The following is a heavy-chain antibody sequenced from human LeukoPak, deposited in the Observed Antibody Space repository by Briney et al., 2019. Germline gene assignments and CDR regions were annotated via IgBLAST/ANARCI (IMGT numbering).Heavy chain of an antibody. CDR2: ISGSGGTT. D-gene: IGHD6-13*01. J-gene: IGHJ4*02. CDR3: AKPGYSSSWTHFDY. Sequence: GGSLRLSCAASGFTFSSYAMNWVRQAPGKGLEWVSAISGSGGTTYYADSVKGRFTISRDNSKNTLYLQMNSLRAEDTAVYYCAKPGYSSSWTHFDYWGQGALATVSS. V-gene: IGHV3-23*01. CDR1: GFTFSSYA.